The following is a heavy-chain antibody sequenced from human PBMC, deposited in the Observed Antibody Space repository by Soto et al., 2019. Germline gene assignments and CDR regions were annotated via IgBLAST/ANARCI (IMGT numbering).Heavy chain of an antibody. J-gene: IGHJ5*02. D-gene: IGHD3-3*01. CDR1: GFTFSGSA. CDR2: IRSKANSYAT. V-gene: IGHV3-73*01. CDR3: TRHVGVAIGFDP. Sequence: GGSLRLSCAASGFTFSGSAMHWVRQASGKGLEWVGRIRSKANSYATAYAASVKGRFTISRDVSKNTAYLQMNSLKTEDTAVYYCTRHVGVAIGFDPWGQGTLVTVSS.